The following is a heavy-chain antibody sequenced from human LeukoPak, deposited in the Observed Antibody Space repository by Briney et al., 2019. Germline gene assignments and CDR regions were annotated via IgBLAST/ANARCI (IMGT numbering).Heavy chain of an antibody. CDR2: IKSKSDGGTT. CDR3: TTTPRGYCSGGSCSYAFDI. Sequence: SGGSLRLSCAASTFTFSNAWMSWVRQAPGKGLEGVGRIKSKSDGGTTDYAAPVKGRFTISRDDSKNTLYLQMNSLKTEDTAVYYCTTTPRGYCSGGSCSYAFDIWGQGTMVTVSS. CDR1: TFTFSNAW. V-gene: IGHV3-15*01. D-gene: IGHD2-15*01. J-gene: IGHJ3*02.